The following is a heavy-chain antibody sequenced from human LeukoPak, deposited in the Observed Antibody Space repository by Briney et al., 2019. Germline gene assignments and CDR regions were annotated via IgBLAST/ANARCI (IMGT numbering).Heavy chain of an antibody. CDR3: ARDCRFGEFAPYYYYMDV. D-gene: IGHD3-10*01. CDR2: ISSSGSTI. CDR1: GFTFSSYE. J-gene: IGHJ6*03. Sequence: GGSLRLSCAASGFTFSSYEMNWGRQAPGKGLEWVSYISSSGSTIYYADSVKGRFTISRDNAKNSLYLQMNSLRAEDTAVYYCARDCRFGEFAPYYYYMDVWGKGTTVTISS. V-gene: IGHV3-48*03.